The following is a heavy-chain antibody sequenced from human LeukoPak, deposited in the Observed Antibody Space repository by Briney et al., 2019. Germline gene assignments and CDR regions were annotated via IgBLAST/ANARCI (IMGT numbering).Heavy chain of an antibody. CDR3: GRDFTSMIPSAPGI. Sequence: ASVKVSCKATGYTFIIHGISWVRQAPGQGLEWMGWISPYNGNTNYAQNLQGRVTMTTDTSTSTAYMELRSLRSDDTAVYYCGRDFTSMIPSAPGIWGQGTEVTVSS. V-gene: IGHV1-18*01. D-gene: IGHD3-22*01. J-gene: IGHJ3*02. CDR1: GYTFIIHG. CDR2: ISPYNGNT.